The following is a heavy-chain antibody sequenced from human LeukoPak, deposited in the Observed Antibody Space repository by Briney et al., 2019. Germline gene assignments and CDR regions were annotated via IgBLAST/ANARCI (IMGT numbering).Heavy chain of an antibody. V-gene: IGHV4-61*02. D-gene: IGHD3-16*02. CDR3: AREADYVWGSYRYTPDY. CDR2: IYTSGCT. J-gene: IGHJ4*02. CDR1: VGSLSSGSYY. Sequence: SDTLSLTCTVSVGSLSSGSYYWSWIRQPAGKGLEWIGRIYTSGCTNYNRSLKNRVTISVDTSKNQFSLKLSSVTAADTAVYYCAREADYVWGSYRYTPDYWGQGTLVTVSS.